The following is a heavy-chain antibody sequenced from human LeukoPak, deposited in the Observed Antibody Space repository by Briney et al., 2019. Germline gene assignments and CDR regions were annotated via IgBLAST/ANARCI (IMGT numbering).Heavy chain of an antibody. V-gene: IGHV4-59*01. J-gene: IGHJ6*03. CDR1: GVSISSYY. Sequence: SETLSLTCTVSGVSISSYYWSWIRQPPGKGLEWIGYIYYSGSTNYNPSLKSRVTISVDTSKNQFSLKLSSVTAADTAVYYCARDDRGGWPYYYYYYMDVWGKGTTVTISS. CDR2: IYYSGST. CDR3: ARDDRGGWPYYYYYYMDV. D-gene: IGHD6-19*01.